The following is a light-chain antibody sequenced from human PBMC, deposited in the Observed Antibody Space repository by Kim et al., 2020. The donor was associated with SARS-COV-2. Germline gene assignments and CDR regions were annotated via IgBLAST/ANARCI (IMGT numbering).Light chain of an antibody. CDR1: RGIDTS. J-gene: IGKJ2*01. CDR2: DAS. V-gene: IGKV1D-13*01. Sequence: AIQLTQSPSSLPASVGDSVTISCRASRGIDTSLAWYQHRPGKGPTLLIYDASNLENGVTSRFSGSGSGTAFTLTINSLQPEDFATYYCQQFNDYPYTFGQGTKLEI. CDR3: QQFNDYPYT.